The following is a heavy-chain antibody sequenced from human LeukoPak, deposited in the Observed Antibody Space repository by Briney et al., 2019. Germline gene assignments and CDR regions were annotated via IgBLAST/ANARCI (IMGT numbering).Heavy chain of an antibody. CDR3: AKGGYDYIEVAYFDF. Sequence: GGSLRLSCAASGFSLNNYAMNWVSQPAGKGLGWVSIIIGSSGSTFYADSVKGRFTISRDNSKNTLYLQLNSLRLEDTAVYYCAKGGYDYIEVAYFDFWGQGTLVTVSS. D-gene: IGHD5-12*01. CDR1: GFSLNNYA. V-gene: IGHV3-23*01. J-gene: IGHJ4*02. CDR2: IIGSSGST.